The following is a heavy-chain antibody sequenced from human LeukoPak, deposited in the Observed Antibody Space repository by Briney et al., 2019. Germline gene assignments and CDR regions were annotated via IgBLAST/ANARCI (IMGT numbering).Heavy chain of an antibody. Sequence: SETLSLTCTVSGGSISSYYWSWIRQPPGKGREWIGYIYYSGSTNYNPSLKSRVTISVDTSKNQFSLKLSSVTAADTAVYYCARRATTGAPYYFDYWAREPWSPSPQ. D-gene: IGHD1-1*01. CDR3: ARRATTGAPYYFDY. V-gene: IGHV4-59*08. J-gene: IGHJ4*02. CDR2: IYYSGST. CDR1: GGSISSYY.